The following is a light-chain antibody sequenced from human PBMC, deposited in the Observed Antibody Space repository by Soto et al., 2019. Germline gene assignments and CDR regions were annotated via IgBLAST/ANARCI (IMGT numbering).Light chain of an antibody. CDR2: EVS. V-gene: IGLV2-23*02. J-gene: IGLJ3*02. CDR1: SSDVGSYNL. Sequence: QSALTQPASVSGSPGQSITISCTGTSSDVGSYNLVSWYQQHPGKSPKLMIYEVSKRPSGVSNRFSGSKSGNTASLTISGLQAEDEADYYCCSYAGSSTFWVFGGGTTVTVL. CDR3: CSYAGSSTFWV.